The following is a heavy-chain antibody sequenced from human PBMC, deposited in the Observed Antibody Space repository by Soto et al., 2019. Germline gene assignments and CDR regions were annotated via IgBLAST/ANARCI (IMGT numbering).Heavy chain of an antibody. CDR1: GGSMSRYY. D-gene: IGHD3-3*02. CDR2: IHYTGST. V-gene: IGHV4-59*12. CDR3: ARGPNSIWGHFDY. J-gene: IGHJ4*02. Sequence: SETLSLTCTVSGGSMSRYYWTWIRQPPGKGLEWIGNIHYTGSTNYNPSLKSRVTISVDTSKNQFSLKLSPVTAADTAVYYCARGPNSIWGHFDYWGAGTRVTVSS.